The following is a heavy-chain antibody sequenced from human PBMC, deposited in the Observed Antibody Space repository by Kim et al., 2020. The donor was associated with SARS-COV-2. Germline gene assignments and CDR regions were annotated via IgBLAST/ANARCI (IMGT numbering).Heavy chain of an antibody. Sequence: GGSLRLSCAASGFTFTNNAMTWVRQAPGKGLEWVSDIDGVGTTTYYADSVKGRFTISRDNSENTLYLRMNSPRAEDTALYYCARERGYSSGGDAFDVWGQGTMVTVSS. D-gene: IGHD6-19*01. CDR2: IDGVGTTT. CDR3: ARERGYSSGGDAFDV. CDR1: GFTFTNNA. J-gene: IGHJ3*01. V-gene: IGHV3-23*01.